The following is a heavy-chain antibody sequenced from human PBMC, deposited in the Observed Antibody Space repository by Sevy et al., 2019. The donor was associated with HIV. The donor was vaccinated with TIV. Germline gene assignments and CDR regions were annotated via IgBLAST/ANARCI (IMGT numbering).Heavy chain of an antibody. Sequence: GGSLRLSCAASGFTFSSYWMHWVRQAPGKGLVWVSRINSDGSSTSYADSVKGRFTISRDNAKNTLYLQMNSLRAEDTAVYYCARMEPPYYDIPYYMDVWGKGTTVTVSS. J-gene: IGHJ6*03. CDR1: GFTFSSYW. CDR2: INSDGSST. CDR3: ARMEPPYYDIPYYMDV. D-gene: IGHD3-9*01. V-gene: IGHV3-74*01.